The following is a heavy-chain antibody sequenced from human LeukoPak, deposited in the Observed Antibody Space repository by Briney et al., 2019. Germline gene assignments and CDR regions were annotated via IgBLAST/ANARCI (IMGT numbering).Heavy chain of an antibody. J-gene: IGHJ6*02. CDR3: ARGPKSFYYYGMDV. Sequence: ASVKVSCKASGYTFVGYFMYWVRQVPGQGLECMGWINPTSSVTNYAQHFQGRVTMTSDTSISTTYMELSRLISDDTAVYYCARGPKSFYYYGMDVWGQGTTVTVSS. CDR1: GYTFVGYF. CDR2: INPTSSVT. V-gene: IGHV1-2*02.